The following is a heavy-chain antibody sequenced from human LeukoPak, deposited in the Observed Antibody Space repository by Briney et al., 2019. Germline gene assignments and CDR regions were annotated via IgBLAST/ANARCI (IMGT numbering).Heavy chain of an antibody. D-gene: IGHD3-22*01. CDR1: GYTFTSYD. V-gene: IGHV1-8*01. CDR3: ANGDDSSGYYPPPDY. CDR2: MNPNSGNT. J-gene: IGHJ4*02. Sequence: ASVKVSCKASGYTFTSYDFNWVRQATGQGLEWMGWMNPNSGNTGYAQKFQGRVTMTRNTSISAAYMEVSSLRSEDTAVYYCANGDDSSGYYPPPDYWGQGTLVTVSS.